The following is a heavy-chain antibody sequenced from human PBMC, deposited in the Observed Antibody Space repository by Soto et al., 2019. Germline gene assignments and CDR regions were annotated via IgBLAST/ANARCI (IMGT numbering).Heavy chain of an antibody. CDR3: ARGVGSGSDYNQYNWFDP. V-gene: IGHV1-18*01. CDR1: GYTFTNYG. Sequence: QVQLVQSGGEVKKPGASVKVSCKASGYTFTNYGISWVRQAPGQGLEWMGWINVYNGNTKYAQKVQGRVTMTTDTSRSAAYRERRSLRSDDTAVYYCARGVGSGSDYNQYNWFDPWGQGTLVTVSS. J-gene: IGHJ5*02. D-gene: IGHD3-10*01. CDR2: INVYNGNT.